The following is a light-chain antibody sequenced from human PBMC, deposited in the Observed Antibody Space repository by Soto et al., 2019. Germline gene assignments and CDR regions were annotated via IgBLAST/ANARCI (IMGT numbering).Light chain of an antibody. CDR2: GAS. J-gene: IGKJ1*01. Sequence: EIVLTQSPGTLSLSPGERATLSCRASQSIRSSYLTWYQQKHGQAPRLLIYGASSRAADIPHRFSGSGSGTNFTLTIGRLEREDFAVYFCQQFGNSLPWTFGQGTKVEIK. CDR3: QQFGNSLPWT. CDR1: QSIRSSY. V-gene: IGKV3-20*01.